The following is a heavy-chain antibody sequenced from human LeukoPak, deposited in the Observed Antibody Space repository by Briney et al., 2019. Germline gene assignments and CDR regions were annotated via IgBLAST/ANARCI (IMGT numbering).Heavy chain of an antibody. V-gene: IGHV1-46*01. CDR3: ARDAWGYYDSSGSVAFDI. CDR2: INPSGGST. Sequence: ASVKVSCKASGYTFTSYYMHWVRQAPGQGLEWMGIINPSGGSTSYAQKFQGRVTMTRDTSTSTVYMELSSLRSEDTAVYYCARDAWGYYDSSGSVAFDIWGQGTMVTVSS. CDR1: GYTFTSYY. J-gene: IGHJ3*02. D-gene: IGHD3-22*01.